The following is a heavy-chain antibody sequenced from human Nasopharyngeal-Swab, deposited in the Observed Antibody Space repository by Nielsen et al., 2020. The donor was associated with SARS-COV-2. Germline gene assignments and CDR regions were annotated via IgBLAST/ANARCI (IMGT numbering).Heavy chain of an antibody. Sequence: GESLKISCAASGFTFSSYAMTWVRLAPGKGLEWVSAISGSGGTTFYADSVKGRFTISRDNSKSTLYLQMNSLRAEDTAIYHCAKDGDRSAHYGSGSYVDYWGQGTLVAVSS. D-gene: IGHD3-10*01. CDR3: AKDGDRSAHYGSGSYVDY. J-gene: IGHJ4*02. CDR1: GFTFSSYA. CDR2: ISGSGGTT. V-gene: IGHV3-23*01.